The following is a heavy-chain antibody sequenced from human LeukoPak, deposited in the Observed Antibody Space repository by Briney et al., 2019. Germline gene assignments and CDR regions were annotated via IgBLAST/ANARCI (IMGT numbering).Heavy chain of an antibody. D-gene: IGHD4-23*01. J-gene: IGHJ4*02. Sequence: PSETLSLTCTVSGGSISSYYWSWIRQPPGKGLEWIGEINHSGSTNYNPSLKSRVTISVDTSKNQFSLKLSSVTAADTAVYYCAGEGGNPYYFDYWGQGTLVTVSS. CDR1: GGSISSYY. CDR3: AGEGGNPYYFDY. CDR2: INHSGST. V-gene: IGHV4-34*01.